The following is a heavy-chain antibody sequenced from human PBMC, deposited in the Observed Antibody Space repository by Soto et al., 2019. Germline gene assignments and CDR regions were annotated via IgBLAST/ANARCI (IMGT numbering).Heavy chain of an antibody. Sequence: PGGSLRLSCAASGFTFSTFWMDWVRQVPGKGLEWVANINPDGNEKHYVGSVQGRFIISRDNAKNSLYLHMSSLTAEDPALYYCSRSLDSWGQGTRVTVSS. CDR3: SRSLDS. CDR1: GFTFSTFW. CDR2: INPDGNEK. V-gene: IGHV3-7*01. J-gene: IGHJ4*02.